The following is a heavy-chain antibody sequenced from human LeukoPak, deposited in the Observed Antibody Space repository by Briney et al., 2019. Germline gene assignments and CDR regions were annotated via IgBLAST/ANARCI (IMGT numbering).Heavy chain of an antibody. V-gene: IGHV3-30*18. Sequence: GGSLRLSCAASGFTFSSYGMHWVRQAPGKGLEWVAVISYDGSNKYYADSVKGRFTISRDNSKNTLYLQMNSLRAEDTSVYYCAKDSPAEYSSALDYWGQGTLVTVSS. D-gene: IGHD6-6*01. CDR3: AKDSPAEYSSALDY. CDR2: ISYDGSNK. J-gene: IGHJ4*02. CDR1: GFTFSSYG.